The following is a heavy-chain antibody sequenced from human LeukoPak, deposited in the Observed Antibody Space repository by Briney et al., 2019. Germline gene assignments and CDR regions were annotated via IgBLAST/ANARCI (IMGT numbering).Heavy chain of an antibody. CDR1: GGSISSYY. V-gene: IGHV4-59*08. Sequence: PSETLSLTCTVSGGSISSYYWSWIRQPPGKGLEWIGYIYYSGSTNYNPSLKSRVTISVDTSKNQFSLKLSSVTAADTAVYYCARLRVVATIEDYYYYGMDVWGQGTTVTVSS. D-gene: IGHD5-12*01. J-gene: IGHJ6*02. CDR3: ARLRVVATIEDYYYYGMDV. CDR2: IYYSGST.